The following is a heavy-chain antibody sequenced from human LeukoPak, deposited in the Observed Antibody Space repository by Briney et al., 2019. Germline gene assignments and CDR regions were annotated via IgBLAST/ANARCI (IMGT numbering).Heavy chain of an antibody. V-gene: IGHV3-23*01. J-gene: IGHJ4*02. CDR2: ISGSGGST. D-gene: IGHD4-17*01. Sequence: PGGSLRLSCAASGFTFSSYALNWVRQAPGKGLQWVSGISGSGGSTHYADSVKGRFTISRDDSKNTLYLQMNNLRAGDTAVYYCAKDSAVTPYYFDSWGQGTLVTVSS. CDR1: GFTFSSYA. CDR3: AKDSAVTPYYFDS.